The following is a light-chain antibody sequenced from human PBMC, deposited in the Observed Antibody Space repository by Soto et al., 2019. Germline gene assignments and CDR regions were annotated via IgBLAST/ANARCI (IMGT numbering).Light chain of an antibody. V-gene: IGKV3-11*01. Sequence: EIFLTQSPDTLSLSPGERATLTCRASQSVTNYIAWYQQRPGQAPRLLIYGASSRATGIPDRFSGGGSGTEFTLSISRLEPEDFAVYYCQQYVMPPFTFGRGTKVDIK. CDR2: GAS. CDR1: QSVTNY. J-gene: IGKJ2*01. CDR3: QQYVMPPFT.